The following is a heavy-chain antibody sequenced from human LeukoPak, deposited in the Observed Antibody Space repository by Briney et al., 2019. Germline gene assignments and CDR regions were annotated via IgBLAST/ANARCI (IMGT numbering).Heavy chain of an antibody. CDR2: IYYSGST. J-gene: IGHJ4*02. Sequence: SQTLSLTCTVSGGSISSGDYYWSWIRQPPGKGLEWIGYIYYSGSTYYNPSLKSRVTISVDTSKNQFSLKLSSVTAADTAVYYCARVHLVGATLILGFDYWGQGTLVTVSS. V-gene: IGHV4-30-4*01. D-gene: IGHD1-26*01. CDR3: ARVHLVGATLILGFDY. CDR1: GGSISSGDYY.